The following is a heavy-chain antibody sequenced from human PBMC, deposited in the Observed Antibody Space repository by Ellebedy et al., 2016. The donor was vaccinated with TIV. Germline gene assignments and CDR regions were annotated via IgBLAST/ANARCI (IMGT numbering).Heavy chain of an antibody. CDR2: IRYGGTDK. CDR1: GFTFSRNA. CDR3: AKGYDARGN. V-gene: IGHV3-30*02. Sequence: GESLKISCAASGFTFSRNAMSWVRQAPGEGLQWVAFIRYGGTDKYYADSVKGRFTISRDNSKNTLYLQMSSLRVEDTAVYYCAKGYDARGNWGQGTLVTVSS. D-gene: IGHD3-3*01. J-gene: IGHJ4*02.